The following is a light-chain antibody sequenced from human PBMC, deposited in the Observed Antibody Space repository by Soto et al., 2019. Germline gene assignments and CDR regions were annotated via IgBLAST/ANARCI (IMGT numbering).Light chain of an antibody. CDR1: SSDVGGHNY. CDR2: EVS. Sequence: QSALTQSASVSGSAGQSITISCTGTSSDVGGHNYVSWYQHHPGKAPKLMIYEVSNRPSGVSHRFSGSKSGNTASLTISGLQADDEADYYCGSYTSNSLYVFGTGTKLTVL. CDR3: GSYTSNSLYV. V-gene: IGLV2-14*01. J-gene: IGLJ1*01.